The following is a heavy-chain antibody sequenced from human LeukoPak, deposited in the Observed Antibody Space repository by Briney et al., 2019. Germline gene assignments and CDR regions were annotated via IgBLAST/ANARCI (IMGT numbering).Heavy chain of an antibody. J-gene: IGHJ4*02. Sequence: ASVKVSCKASGYTFTNYYIHWVRQAPGQGLEWMGWINPNSGGTKYAQKFQGRVTMTRDTSISTAHTERSRLTSDDPAVYYCARAYSHYDSSGPFDYWGQGTLVTVSS. CDR1: GYTFTNYY. CDR2: INPNSGGT. CDR3: ARAYSHYDSSGPFDY. V-gene: IGHV1-2*02. D-gene: IGHD3-22*01.